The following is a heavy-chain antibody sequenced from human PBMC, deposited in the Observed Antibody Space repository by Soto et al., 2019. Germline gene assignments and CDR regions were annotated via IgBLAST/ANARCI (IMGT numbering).Heavy chain of an antibody. CDR3: ARGGVFFFAAPTNPFDY. Sequence: ASVKVSCKASGYTFTNFGISWVRQAPGQGLEWMGWISAYNGNTNYAQNFQGRVTMTTDTSTSTAYMELRSLRSDDTAVYYCARGGVFFFAAPTNPFDYWGQGTLVTVSS. D-gene: IGHD3-10*01. CDR1: GYTFTNFG. CDR2: ISAYNGNT. J-gene: IGHJ4*02. V-gene: IGHV1-18*01.